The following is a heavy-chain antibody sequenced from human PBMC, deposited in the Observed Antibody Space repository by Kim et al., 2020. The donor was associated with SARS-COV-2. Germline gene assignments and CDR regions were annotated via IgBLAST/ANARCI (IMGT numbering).Heavy chain of an antibody. J-gene: IGHJ3*02. Sequence: GGSLRLSCAASGFTFDDYAMHWVRQAPGKGLEWVSGISWNSGSIGYADSVKGRFTISRDNAKNSLYLQMNSLRAEDTALYYCAKALPFQEMATISCAFDIWGQGTMVTVSS. CDR3: AKALPFQEMATISCAFDI. D-gene: IGHD5-12*01. CDR2: ISWNSGSI. V-gene: IGHV3-9*01. CDR1: GFTFDDYA.